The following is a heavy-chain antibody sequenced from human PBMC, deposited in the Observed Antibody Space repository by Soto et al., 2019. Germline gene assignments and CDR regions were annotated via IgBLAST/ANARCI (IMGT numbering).Heavy chain of an antibody. V-gene: IGHV3-23*01. D-gene: IGHD1-7*01. CDR3: AKDRRAGGNYGFYSDF. J-gene: IGHJ4*02. Sequence: LRVSCSPSGFTFSSYAMSWVRQAPGKGLEWVSVSSATGAGTYYADSVKGRFTISRDNSKNTLYLQMTSLRADDTAVYYCAKDRRAGGNYGFYSDFWGQGALVTVSS. CDR1: GFTFSSYA. CDR2: SSATGAGT.